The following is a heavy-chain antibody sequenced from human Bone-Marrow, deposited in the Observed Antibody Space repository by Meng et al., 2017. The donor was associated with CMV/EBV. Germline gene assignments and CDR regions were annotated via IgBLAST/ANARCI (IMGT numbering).Heavy chain of an antibody. CDR2: INPNSGGT. CDR1: GYTFTGYY. CDR3: ARESWRTTGKLYYYGMDV. V-gene: IGHV1-2*02. Sequence: ASVKVSCKASGYTFTGYYMHWVRQAPGQGLEWMGWINPNSGGTNYAQKFQGRVTMTRDTSISTAYMELSRLRSDGTAVYYCARESWRTTGKLYYYGMDVWGQGTTVTVSS. J-gene: IGHJ6*02. D-gene: IGHD1-1*01.